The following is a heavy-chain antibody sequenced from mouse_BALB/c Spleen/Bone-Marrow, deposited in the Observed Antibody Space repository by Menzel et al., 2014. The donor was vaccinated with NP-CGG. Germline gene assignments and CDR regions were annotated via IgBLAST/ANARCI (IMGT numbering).Heavy chain of an antibody. J-gene: IGHJ3*01. CDR1: GFDFSRYW. CDR2: INPDSSTI. CDR3: TTPPLYYYYSLFSY. V-gene: IGHV4-1*02. Sequence: EVKLQESGGGLVQPGGSLKLSCAASGFDFSRYWMSWVRQAPGKGLEWIGEINPDSSTINYTPSLKDKFIISRDNAKNTLYLQMSKLTSEDTSLYYCTTPPLYYYYSLFSYLGQKTLLTVSP. D-gene: IGHD2-4*01.